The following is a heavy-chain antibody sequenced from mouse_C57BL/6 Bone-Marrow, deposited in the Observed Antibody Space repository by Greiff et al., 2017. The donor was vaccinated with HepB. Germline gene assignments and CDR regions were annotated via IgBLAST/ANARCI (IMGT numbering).Heavy chain of an antibody. CDR3: ATFITTVDYYAMDY. Sequence: EVKVVESGGGLVKPGGSLKLSCAASGFTFSSYAMSWVRQTPEKRLEWVATISDGGSYTYYPDNVKGRFTISRDNAKNNLYLQMSHLKSEDTAMYYCATFITTVDYYAMDYWGQGTSVTVSS. CDR1: GFTFSSYA. V-gene: IGHV5-4*03. J-gene: IGHJ4*01. D-gene: IGHD1-1*01. CDR2: ISDGGSYT.